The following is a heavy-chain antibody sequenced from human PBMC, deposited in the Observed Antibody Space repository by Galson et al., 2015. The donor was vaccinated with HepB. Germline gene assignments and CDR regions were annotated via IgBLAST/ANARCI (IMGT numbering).Heavy chain of an antibody. J-gene: IGHJ4*02. D-gene: IGHD3-10*01. CDR2: ISSSSSTI. CDR1: GFTFSSYS. CDR3: ARAEVRGVNPYYFDY. Sequence: SLRLSCAASGFTFSSYSMNWVRQAPGKGLEWVSYISSSSSTIYYADSVKGRFTISRDNAKNSLYLQMNSLRDEDTAVYYCARAEVRGVNPYYFDYWGQGTLVTVSS. V-gene: IGHV3-48*02.